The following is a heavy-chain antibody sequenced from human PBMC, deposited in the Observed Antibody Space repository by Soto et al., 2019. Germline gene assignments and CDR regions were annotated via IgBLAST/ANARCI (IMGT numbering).Heavy chain of an antibody. J-gene: IGHJ4*02. D-gene: IGHD3-10*01. CDR1: GFSFSTYS. CDR3: ARDWDYYGSESHAGY. CDR2: ISTSSTTT. V-gene: IGHV3-48*01. Sequence: EVHLVESGGGLIQPGGSLRLSCVASGFSFSTYSMHWVRQAPGKGLEWVSYISTSSTTTYYADSVQGRFTISRDNVKNSLYLQMNSLRAEDTAVYYCARDWDYYGSESHAGYWGQGTLVTVSS.